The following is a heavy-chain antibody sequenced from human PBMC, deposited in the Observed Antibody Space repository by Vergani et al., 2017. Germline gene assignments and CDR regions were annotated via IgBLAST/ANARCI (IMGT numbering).Heavy chain of an antibody. CDR3: ARGPSWEKSTYVDEKGIQY. Sequence: EVQLLESGGGLAQPGGSLRLSGAASGFTFRNYAMIWVRQAPGKGLEWVSSISSSNDHIYYADSAKGRFTISRDNAKNSLFLQMNSLRADDTAVYYCARGPSWEKSTYVDEKGIQYWGQGALVTVSS. V-gene: IGHV3-21*01. D-gene: IGHD5-18*01. CDR2: ISSSNDHI. J-gene: IGHJ4*02. CDR1: GFTFRNYA.